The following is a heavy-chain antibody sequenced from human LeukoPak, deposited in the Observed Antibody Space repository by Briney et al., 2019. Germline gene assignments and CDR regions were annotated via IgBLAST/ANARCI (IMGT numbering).Heavy chain of an antibody. CDR3: ARGDLGYCSSTSCYPSNWFDP. Sequence: ASVKVSCKASGGTFSSYAISWVRQAPGQGLEWMGGIIPIFGTANYAQKFQGRVTITTDESTSTAYMELSSLRSEDTAVYYCARGDLGYCSSTSCYPSNWFDPWAREPWSPSPQ. J-gene: IGHJ5*02. CDR2: IIPIFGTA. CDR1: GGTFSSYA. V-gene: IGHV1-69*05. D-gene: IGHD2-2*01.